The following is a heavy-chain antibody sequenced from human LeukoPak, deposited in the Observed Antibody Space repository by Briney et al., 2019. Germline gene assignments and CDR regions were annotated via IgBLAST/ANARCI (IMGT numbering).Heavy chain of an antibody. D-gene: IGHD2-2*01. CDR3: ARCTASCYANAFDV. CDR2: INGGGDAT. V-gene: IGHV3-53*01. CDR1: GFTVNNNY. J-gene: IGHJ3*01. Sequence: GGSLRLSCAASGFTVNNNYMSWVRQAPGKGLEWVSAINGGGDATEYADSVKGRFTISRDNSKNTLYLQMNSLRPDDTAVYYCARCTASCYANAFDVWGQGTLLTVSS.